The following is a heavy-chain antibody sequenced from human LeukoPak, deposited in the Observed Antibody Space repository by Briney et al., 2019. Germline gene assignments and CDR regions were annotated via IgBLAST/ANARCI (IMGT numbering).Heavy chain of an antibody. Sequence: ASVKVSCKASGYTFTSYYMHWVRQAPGQGLEWMGIINPSGGSTSYAQKFQGRVTMTRDTSTSTVYMELSSLRSEDTAVYYCARDPQTYYYESSGYRNWFDPWGQGTLVTVSS. D-gene: IGHD3-22*01. J-gene: IGHJ5*02. V-gene: IGHV1-46*01. CDR3: ARDPQTYYYESSGYRNWFDP. CDR2: INPSGGST. CDR1: GYTFTSYY.